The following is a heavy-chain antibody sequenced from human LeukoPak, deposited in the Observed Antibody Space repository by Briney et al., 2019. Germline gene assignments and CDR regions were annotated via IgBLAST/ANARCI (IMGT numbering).Heavy chain of an antibody. CDR2: IGGRGRNT. CDR1: GFTFTRHA. V-gene: IGHV3-23*01. J-gene: IGHJ5*02. CDR3: TREPELLPSGDWFDP. D-gene: IGHD1-14*01. Sequence: PGGSLRLSCAASGFTFTRHAMSWVRQAPGKGLEWVSGIGGRGRNTYYADSVKGLFTISRDNSQDNLFLQMNSLRDDDTAIYYCTREPELLPSGDWFDPWGHGTLVTVSS.